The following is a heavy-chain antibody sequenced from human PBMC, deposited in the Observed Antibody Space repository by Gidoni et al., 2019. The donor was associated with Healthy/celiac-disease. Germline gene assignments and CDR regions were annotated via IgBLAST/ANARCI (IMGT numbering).Heavy chain of an antibody. CDR3: ARRGTMIVVGDNWFDP. D-gene: IGHD3-22*01. CDR2: IYYSGST. Sequence: QLQLQESGPGLVKPSETLSLTCTVSGGSISSSSYYWGWIRQPPGKGLEWIGSIYYSGSTYYNPSLKSRVTISVDTSKNQFSLKLSSVTAADTAVYYCARRGTMIVVGDNWFDPWGQGTLVTVSS. J-gene: IGHJ5*02. CDR1: GGSISSSSYY. V-gene: IGHV4-39*01.